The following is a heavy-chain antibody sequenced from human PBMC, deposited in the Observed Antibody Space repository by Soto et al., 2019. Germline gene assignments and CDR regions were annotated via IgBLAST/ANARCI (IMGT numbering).Heavy chain of an antibody. D-gene: IGHD6-6*01. CDR3: ARGDSSSPIDY. Sequence: SVTMCLTCTVAGGYISSSSYYWGWIRPPPGKGLEWIGNIYYSGRTNYNPSLKSRVTISVDTSKNQFSLKLSSVTAADTAVYYCARGDSSSPIDYWGQGTLVTVSS. J-gene: IGHJ4*02. V-gene: IGHV4-61*05. CDR2: IYYSGRT. CDR1: GGYISSSSYY.